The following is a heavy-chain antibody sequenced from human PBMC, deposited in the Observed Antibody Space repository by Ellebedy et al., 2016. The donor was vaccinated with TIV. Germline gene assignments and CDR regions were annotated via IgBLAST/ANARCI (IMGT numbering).Heavy chain of an antibody. CDR3: AKELHMWGTIMIDC. CDR1: GFTFSSYD. CDR2: IGAAGDT. D-gene: IGHD1-7*01. J-gene: IGHJ4*02. Sequence: GESLKISCAASGFTFSSYDMHWVRQVTGKGLEWVSSIGAAGDTHYSGSVKGRFTISRENGKNSLYLQMNSLRAEDTAVYYCAKELHMWGTIMIDCWGPGTLVTVSS. V-gene: IGHV3-13*01.